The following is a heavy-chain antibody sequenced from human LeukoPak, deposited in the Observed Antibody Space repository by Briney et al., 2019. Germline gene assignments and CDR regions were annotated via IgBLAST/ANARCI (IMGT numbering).Heavy chain of an antibody. V-gene: IGHV1-46*01. D-gene: IGHD4-23*01. CDR2: INPSGGST. Sequence: APVKVSCKASGYTFTSYYMHWVRQAPGQGLEWMGIINPSGGSTSYAQKFQGRVTMTRDTSTSTVYMELSSLRSEDTAVYYCAREDYGGNSWGAFDIWGQGTMVTVSS. CDR3: AREDYGGNSWGAFDI. J-gene: IGHJ3*02. CDR1: GYTFTSYY.